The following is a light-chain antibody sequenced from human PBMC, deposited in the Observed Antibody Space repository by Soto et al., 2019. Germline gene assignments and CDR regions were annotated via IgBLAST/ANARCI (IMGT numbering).Light chain of an antibody. CDR1: QDINSH. J-gene: IGKJ4*01. Sequence: IQLTQSPSSLSASVGDRVTITCRASQDINSHLVWFHQKPGEAPKLLIYDASTLQSGVPSRFSGSGSGTDFTLTISSLQPEDFATYYCQQLNTYPLTFGGGTKVDI. CDR3: QQLNTYPLT. CDR2: DAS. V-gene: IGKV1-9*01.